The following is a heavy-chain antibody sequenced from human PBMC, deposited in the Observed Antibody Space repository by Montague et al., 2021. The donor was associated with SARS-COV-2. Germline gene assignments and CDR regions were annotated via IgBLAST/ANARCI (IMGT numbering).Heavy chain of an antibody. V-gene: IGHV4-34*01. D-gene: IGHD2-2*01. Sequence: SETLSLTCAVSGGSFSGYYWSWIRQPPGKGLEWIGEINHSGSTNYNPSLKSRVTISLDTSKNQFSLKLSSVTAADTAVYYCTREGYQVLWSDYYYYGMDVWGQGTTVTVSS. J-gene: IGHJ6*02. CDR3: TREGYQVLWSDYYYYGMDV. CDR1: GGSFSGYY. CDR2: INHSGST.